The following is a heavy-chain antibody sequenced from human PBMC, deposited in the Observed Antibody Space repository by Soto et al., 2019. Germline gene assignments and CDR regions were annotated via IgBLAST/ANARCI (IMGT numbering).Heavy chain of an antibody. CDR1: GFTFSSYA. J-gene: IGHJ4*02. Sequence: GGSLRLSCAASGFTFSSYAMNWVRQAPGKGLEWVSVISGSGGSTYYADSVKGRFTIARDNSKNTRYLQMSSLRADDTALYYCVKGEYYYDSSGYYPFDYWGQGTLVTVSS. V-gene: IGHV3-23*01. CDR2: ISGSGGST. D-gene: IGHD3-22*01. CDR3: VKGEYYYDSSGYYPFDY.